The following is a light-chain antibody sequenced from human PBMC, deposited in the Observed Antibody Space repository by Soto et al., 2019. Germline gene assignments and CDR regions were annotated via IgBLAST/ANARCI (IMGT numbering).Light chain of an antibody. J-gene: IGKJ4*01. CDR3: QQINSYPLT. CDR2: AAS. V-gene: IGKV1-9*01. CDR1: QGISSY. Sequence: DIQLTQSPSXLSASVEDRVTITCRASQGISSYLAWYQQKPGKAPKLLIYAASTLQSGVPSRFSGSGSGTEFTLTISSLQPEDFATYYCQQINSYPLTFGGGTKVDIK.